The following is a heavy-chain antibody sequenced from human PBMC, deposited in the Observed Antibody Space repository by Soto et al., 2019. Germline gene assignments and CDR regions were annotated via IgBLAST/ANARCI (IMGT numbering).Heavy chain of an antibody. CDR3: ATSEGDAFSYYCSMDV. D-gene: IGHD2-21*02. Sequence: PGESLKISCEGSGFSFSKYKIGWVRQMPGKGLEWMGIINPGDSDTRYSPSFQGQVTISADKSISTAYLQWSTLKASDTATYYCATSEGDAFSYYCSMDVWGQGTTVTVSS. V-gene: IGHV5-51*01. CDR2: INPGDSDT. CDR1: GFSFSKYK. J-gene: IGHJ6*02.